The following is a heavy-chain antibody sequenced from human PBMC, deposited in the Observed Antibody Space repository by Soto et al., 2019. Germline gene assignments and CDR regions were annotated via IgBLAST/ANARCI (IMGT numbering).Heavy chain of an antibody. Sequence: SVKVSCKASGGTFSSYAINWVRQAPGLGLEWVGGIIPIFGTANYAQKFQGRVTITADESTSTSYMEVNNLRSEDTAVYYCAKVRYSSPMGYYYGMDVWGQGTTVTVSS. D-gene: IGHD6-19*01. CDR1: GGTFSSYA. CDR2: IIPIFGTA. J-gene: IGHJ6*02. V-gene: IGHV1-69*13. CDR3: AKVRYSSPMGYYYGMDV.